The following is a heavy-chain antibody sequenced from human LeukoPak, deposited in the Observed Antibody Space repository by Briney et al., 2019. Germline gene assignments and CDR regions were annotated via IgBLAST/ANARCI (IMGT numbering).Heavy chain of an antibody. V-gene: IGHV3-30*03. CDR1: GFTFSSYG. CDR2: ISYDGSNK. Sequence: PGRSLRLSCAASGFTFSSYGMHWVRQAPGKGLEWVAVISYDGSNKYYADSVKGRFTISRDNSKNKLYLQMNSLRAEDTAVYYCARLAVTTCMDVWGQGTTVTVSS. D-gene: IGHD4-17*01. CDR3: ARLAVTTCMDV. J-gene: IGHJ6*02.